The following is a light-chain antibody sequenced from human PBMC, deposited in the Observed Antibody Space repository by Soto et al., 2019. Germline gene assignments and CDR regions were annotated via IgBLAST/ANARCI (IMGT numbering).Light chain of an antibody. Sequence: DIQMTQSPSSLSAYLGDRVTITCQASQDISNYLNWYQQKPGKAPKLLIYDASNLKTGVPSRFSASGSGTDFTFTISSLQPEDIATYYCQQYNNLLALTFGGGTKVDIK. CDR2: DAS. J-gene: IGKJ4*01. CDR3: QQYNNLLALT. V-gene: IGKV1-33*01. CDR1: QDISNY.